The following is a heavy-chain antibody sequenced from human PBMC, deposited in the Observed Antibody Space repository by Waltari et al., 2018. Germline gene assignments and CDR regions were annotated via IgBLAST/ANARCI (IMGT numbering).Heavy chain of an antibody. D-gene: IGHD5-12*01. V-gene: IGHV1-2*07. CDR1: GYTFTGYY. CDR3: ARSRGYSGYDNNWFDP. Sequence: QVQLVQSGAEVKKPGASVKVSCKASGYTFTGYYMHWVRQAPGQGLEWMGWINPNSGGTNYAHTFQGRFTMTRDTSISTAYMELSRLRSDDTAVYYCARSRGYSGYDNNWFDPWGQGTLVTVSS. CDR2: INPNSGGT. J-gene: IGHJ5*02.